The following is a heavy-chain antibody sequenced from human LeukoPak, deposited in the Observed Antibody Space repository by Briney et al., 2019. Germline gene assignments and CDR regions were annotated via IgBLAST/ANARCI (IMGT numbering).Heavy chain of an antibody. Sequence: GSLRLSCAASGFTVSSNYMSWVRQAPGKGLEWVSAISGSGGSTYYADSVKGRFTISRDNSKNTLYLQMNSLRAEDTAVYYCAKWVSYYDSSGPGYWGQGTLVTVSS. CDR3: AKWVSYYDSSGPGY. CDR2: ISGSGGST. CDR1: GFTVSSNY. V-gene: IGHV3-23*01. D-gene: IGHD3-22*01. J-gene: IGHJ4*02.